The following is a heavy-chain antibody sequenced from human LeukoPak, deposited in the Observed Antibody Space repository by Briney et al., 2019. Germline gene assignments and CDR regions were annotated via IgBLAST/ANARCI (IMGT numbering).Heavy chain of an antibody. J-gene: IGHJ4*02. CDR1: GFTFSDYS. Sequence: PGGSLRLSCEFSGFTFSDYSMNWVRQAPGEGLEWLSYITSTSDTIYYADSVKGRLTSSRDNAKNSVYLQMNSLRAEDTAVYYCARSSGYPFFDYWGQGTLVTVSS. V-gene: IGHV3-48*01. CDR2: ITSTSDTI. CDR3: ARSSGYPFFDY. D-gene: IGHD3-22*01.